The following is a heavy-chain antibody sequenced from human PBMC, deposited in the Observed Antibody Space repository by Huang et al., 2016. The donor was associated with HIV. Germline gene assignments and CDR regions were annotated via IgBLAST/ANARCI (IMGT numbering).Heavy chain of an antibody. Sequence: EVQLVQSGAEVKKSGESLKISCKGSGYKFTSYWIGWVRQTPGKGLEGRGIIYPGDSDTRYRPSVQGQVTISADKSISTAYLQWSSLKASDTAMYYCARQRAYGSTYADYWGQGTLVTVSS. J-gene: IGHJ4*02. V-gene: IGHV5-51*01. D-gene: IGHD4-4*01. CDR1: GYKFTSYW. CDR3: ARQRAYGSTYADY. CDR2: IYPGDSDT.